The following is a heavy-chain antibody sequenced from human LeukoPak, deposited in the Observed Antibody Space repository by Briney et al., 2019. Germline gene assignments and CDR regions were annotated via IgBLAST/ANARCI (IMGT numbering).Heavy chain of an antibody. CDR3: ARDPWYYYCSGSYYFDY. V-gene: IGHV3-30*04. Sequence: GRSLRLSCAASGFTFSSYAMHWVRQAPGKGLEWVAVISYDGSNKYYADSVKGRFTISRDNSKNTLYLQMNSLRAEDTAVYYCARDPWYYYCSGSYYFDYWGQGTLVTVSS. J-gene: IGHJ4*02. CDR1: GFTFSSYA. D-gene: IGHD3-10*01. CDR2: ISYDGSNK.